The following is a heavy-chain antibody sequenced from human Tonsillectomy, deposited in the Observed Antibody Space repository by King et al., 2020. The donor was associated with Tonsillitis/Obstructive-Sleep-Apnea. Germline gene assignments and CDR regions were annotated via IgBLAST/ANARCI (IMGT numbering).Heavy chain of an antibody. CDR2: IKTNTGNP. J-gene: IGHJ5*02. V-gene: IGHV7-4-1*02. Sequence: VQLVESGSELKKPGASVKVSCKASGYTFTSYAMNWVRQAPGQGLEWMGWIKTNTGNPTYAQGFTGRCVFSLETTVSTAYLQISSLKAEDTAVYSCARDPLHYWTNGVCFAENWFDPWGQGTLVTVSS. CDR1: GYTFTSYA. CDR3: ARDPLHYWTNGVCFAENWFDP. D-gene: IGHD2-8*01.